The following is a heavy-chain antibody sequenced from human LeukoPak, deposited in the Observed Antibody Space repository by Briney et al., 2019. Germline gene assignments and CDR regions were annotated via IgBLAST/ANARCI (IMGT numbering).Heavy chain of an antibody. J-gene: IGHJ4*02. V-gene: IGHV1-69*13. CDR2: IIPIFGTA. D-gene: IGHD3-10*01. Sequence: SVKVSCKASGGTFSSYAISWVRQAPGQGLEWMGGIIPIFGTANYAQKFQGRVTITADESTSTAYMELSSLRSEDTAVYYCAKDYYGSGSYYKPFDYWGQGTLVTVSS. CDR1: GGTFSSYA. CDR3: AKDYYGSGSYYKPFDY.